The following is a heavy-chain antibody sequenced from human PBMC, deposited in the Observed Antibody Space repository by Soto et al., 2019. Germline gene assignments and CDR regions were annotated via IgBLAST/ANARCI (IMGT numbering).Heavy chain of an antibody. D-gene: IGHD4-17*01. J-gene: IGHJ4*02. V-gene: IGHV1-2*02. Sequence: VELVQSGAEVKKPGASVRVSCKASGYTFTDYFIHWVRQAPGQGLEWMGWISPHSGGTNYAQKFQGRLTMTTDTTITTVYLDLRGLRSDDTATNYCSRDTKKQADAIHGGRWGQGTLVTVSS. CDR2: ISPHSGGT. CDR3: SRDTKKQADAIHGGR. CDR1: GYTFTDYF.